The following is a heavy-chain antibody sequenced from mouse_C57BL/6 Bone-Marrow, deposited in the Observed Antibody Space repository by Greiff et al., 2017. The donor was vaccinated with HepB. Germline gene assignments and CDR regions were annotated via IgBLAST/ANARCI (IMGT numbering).Heavy chain of an antibody. CDR2: IYPGSGST. V-gene: IGHV1-55*01. J-gene: IGHJ4*01. Sequence: QVQLQQPGAELVKPGASVKMSCKASGYTFTSYWITWVKQRPGQGLEWIGDIYPGSGSTNYNEKFKSKATLTVDKSSSTAYMQLSSLTSEDSAVYYCARFTTVVAPYAMDYWGQGTSVTVSS. D-gene: IGHD1-1*01. CDR1: GYTFTSYW. CDR3: ARFTTVVAPYAMDY.